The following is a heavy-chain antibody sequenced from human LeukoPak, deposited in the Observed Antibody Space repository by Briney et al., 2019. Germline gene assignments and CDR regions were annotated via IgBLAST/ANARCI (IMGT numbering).Heavy chain of an antibody. D-gene: IGHD3-3*01. Sequence: PSETLSLTCAVYGGSFSGYCWSWIRQPPGKGLEWIGEINHSGSTNYNPSLKSRVTISVDTSKNQFSLKLSSVTAADTAVYYCASKGITIFGVVSNWFDPWGQGTLVTVSS. CDR1: GGSFSGYC. CDR2: INHSGST. CDR3: ASKGITIFGVVSNWFDP. J-gene: IGHJ5*02. V-gene: IGHV4-34*01.